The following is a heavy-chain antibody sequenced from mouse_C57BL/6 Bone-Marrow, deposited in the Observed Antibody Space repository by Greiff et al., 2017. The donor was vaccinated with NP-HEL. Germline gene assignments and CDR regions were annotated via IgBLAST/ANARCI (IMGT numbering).Heavy chain of an antibody. CDR2: INPSSGYT. Sequence: VQLQQSGAELAKPGASVKLSCKASGYTFTSYWMHWVKQRPGQGLEWIGYINPSSGYTKYNQKFKDKATLTADKSSSTAYMQLSSLTYEDSAVYYCAREAIWDYDAGAWFAYWGQGTLVTVSA. V-gene: IGHV1-7*01. CDR3: AREAIWDYDAGAWFAY. D-gene: IGHD2-4*01. J-gene: IGHJ3*01. CDR1: GYTFTSYW.